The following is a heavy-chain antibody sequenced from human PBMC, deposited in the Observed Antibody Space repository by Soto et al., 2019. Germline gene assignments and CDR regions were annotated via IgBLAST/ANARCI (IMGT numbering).Heavy chain of an antibody. V-gene: IGHV3-23*01. CDR2: ISGSGGIT. D-gene: IGHD2-15*01. J-gene: IGHJ6*02. CDR1: VFTFRSYA. CDR3: AKGITDTGGYYYYSMDV. Sequence: GGSLILSCVASVFTFRSYAMGWVRQAPGKGLDWVSGISGSGGITYSADSVKGRFTISRDNSKHILYLQMNSLRAEDTSVYYCAKGITDTGGYYYYSMDVWGQGTAATVSS.